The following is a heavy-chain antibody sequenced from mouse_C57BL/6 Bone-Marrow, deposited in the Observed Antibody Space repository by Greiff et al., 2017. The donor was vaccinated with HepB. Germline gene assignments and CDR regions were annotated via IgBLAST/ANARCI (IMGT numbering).Heavy chain of an antibody. Sequence: SFTISFNSSFYSFSISWMNWVKPMPLNCLEWIGRIYPGDVYTNYNGKFKGKATLTADKSSSTAYMQLSSLTSEDSAVYFCARSPPYYYGSSYWYFDVWGTGTTVTVSS. CDR1: FYSFSISW. CDR2: IYPGDVYT. J-gene: IGHJ1*03. D-gene: IGHD1-1*01. CDR3: ARSPPYYYGSSYWYFDV. V-gene: IGHV1-82*01.